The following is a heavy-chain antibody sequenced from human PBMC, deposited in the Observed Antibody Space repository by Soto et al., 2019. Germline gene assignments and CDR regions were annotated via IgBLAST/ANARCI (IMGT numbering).Heavy chain of an antibody. CDR1: GFTYNSYD. CDR2: MGGAGAR. D-gene: IGHD3-10*01. Sequence: EVQLVESGGGLVQPGGSLRLSCAAFGFTYNSYDMIWVRQVTGKGLEWIASMGGAGAREYSGSVKGRFIISRDNAKNSLYLQMDSLRVANTGVSYCTRETFGVGMDLWGHGTPVTVSS. CDR3: TRETFGVGMDL. J-gene: IGHJ6*02. V-gene: IGHV3-13*01.